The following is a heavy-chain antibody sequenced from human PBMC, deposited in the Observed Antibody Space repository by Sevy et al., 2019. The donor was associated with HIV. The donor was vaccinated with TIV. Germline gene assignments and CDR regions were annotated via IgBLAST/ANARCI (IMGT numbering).Heavy chain of an antibody. Sequence: SETLSLTCTVSGGSISSGGYYWSWIRQHPGKGLEWIGYIYYSGSTYYNPSLKSRVTISVDTSKNQFSLKLSSVTAADTAVYYCARESMSIAARHTFDPWGQGTQVTVSS. CDR1: GGSISSGGYY. D-gene: IGHD6-6*01. J-gene: IGHJ5*02. CDR2: IYYSGST. V-gene: IGHV4-31*03. CDR3: ARESMSIAARHTFDP.